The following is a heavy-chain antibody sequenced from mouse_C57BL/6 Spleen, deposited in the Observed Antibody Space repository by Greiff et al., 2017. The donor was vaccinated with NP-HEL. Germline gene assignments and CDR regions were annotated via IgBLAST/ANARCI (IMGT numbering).Heavy chain of an antibody. CDR1: GYTFTSYW. D-gene: IGHD4-1*01. CDR3: ARTGSGTAMDY. V-gene: IGHV1-64*01. CDR2: LHPNRGST. Sequence: QVQLQQPGAELVKPGASVKLSCKASGYTFTSYWMHWVKQRPGQGLEWIGMLHPNRGSTNYNEKFKSTATLTVAKSSNTAYMQLSSLTSEDSAVYYCARTGSGTAMDYWGQGTSVTVSS. J-gene: IGHJ4*01.